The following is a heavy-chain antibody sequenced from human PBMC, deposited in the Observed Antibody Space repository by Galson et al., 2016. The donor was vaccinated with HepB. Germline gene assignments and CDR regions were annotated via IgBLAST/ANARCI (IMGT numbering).Heavy chain of an antibody. J-gene: IGHJ3*02. CDR3: AREGFSSGHCGAFDI. D-gene: IGHD6-19*01. CDR1: GFTFTDYP. V-gene: IGHV3-23*01. Sequence: LRLSCATSGFTFTDYPTTWVRQAPGKGLEWVSTVGTGHFTHYADSVKGRFIVSKDNSENTLYLQMNSLRADDTALYFCAREGFSSGHCGAFDIWGRGTVVAVSS. CDR2: VGTGHFT.